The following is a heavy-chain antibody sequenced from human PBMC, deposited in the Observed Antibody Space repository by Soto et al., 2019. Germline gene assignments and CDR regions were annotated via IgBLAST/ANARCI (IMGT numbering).Heavy chain of an antibody. D-gene: IGHD2-15*01. CDR2: ISSSSTYI. CDR1: GFTFNAYT. CDR3: ASDVTMGWYPQGY. V-gene: IGHV3-21*06. Sequence: PGGSLRLSCILSGFTFNAYTMNWVRQAPGKGLEWVSSISSSSTYIYYADSVKGRFTISRDNTNNSLYLQMNSLTTDDTGLYYCASDVTMGWYPQGYWGQGTPVTVYS. J-gene: IGHJ4*02.